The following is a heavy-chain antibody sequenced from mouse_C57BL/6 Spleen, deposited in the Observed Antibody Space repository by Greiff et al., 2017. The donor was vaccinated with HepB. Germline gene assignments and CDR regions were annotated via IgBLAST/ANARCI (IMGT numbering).Heavy chain of an antibody. V-gene: IGHV1-4*01. Sequence: VQLQESGAELARPGASVKMSCKASGYTFTSYTMHWVKQRPGQGLEWIGYINPSSGYTKYNQKFKDKATLTADKSSSTAYMQLSSLTSEDSAFYYCAREGDGYYWFAYWGQGTLVTVSA. D-gene: IGHD2-3*01. J-gene: IGHJ3*01. CDR3: AREGDGYYWFAY. CDR2: INPSSGYT. CDR1: GYTFTSYT.